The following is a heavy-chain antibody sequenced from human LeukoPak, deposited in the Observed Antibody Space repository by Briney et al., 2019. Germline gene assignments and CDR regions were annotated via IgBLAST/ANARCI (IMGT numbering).Heavy chain of an antibody. CDR2: ISSSSSYI. D-gene: IGHD3-16*01. V-gene: IGHV3-21*01. J-gene: IGHJ3*02. Sequence: KSGGSLRLSCAASGFTFSSYAMSWVRQAPGKGLEWVSSISSSSSYIYYADSVKGRFTISRDNAKNSLYLQMNSLRAEDTAVYYCAREGDPTFEDAFDIWGQGTMVTVSS. CDR1: GFTFSSYA. CDR3: AREGDPTFEDAFDI.